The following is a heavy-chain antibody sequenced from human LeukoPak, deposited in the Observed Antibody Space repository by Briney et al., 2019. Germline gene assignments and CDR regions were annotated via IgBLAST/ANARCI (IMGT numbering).Heavy chain of an antibody. Sequence: GGSLRLSCAASGFTFGRSWMDWVRQALGKGLEWVANIKEDGSETYYVDSAKGRFTISRDNAKSSLYLQMDRVRVEDTAIYYCSRSLNNWGQGTLVTVSS. J-gene: IGHJ4*02. CDR2: IKEDGSET. CDR3: SRSLNN. V-gene: IGHV3-7*01. CDR1: GFTFGRSW.